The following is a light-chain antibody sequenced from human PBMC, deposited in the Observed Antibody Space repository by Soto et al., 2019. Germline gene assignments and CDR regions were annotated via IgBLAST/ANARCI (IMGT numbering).Light chain of an antibody. J-gene: IGKJ1*01. V-gene: IGKV1-39*01. CDR3: QQSYGKPRT. Sequence: DIRMTQSPSSLCASVGERATITVRASHNINNYLKWYQQNPGQAPNLLISTASSLRGGFPSSFSGSRSATDFTLTISSLVFDDIATYDCQQSYGKPRTFGQGTKVDIK. CDR2: TAS. CDR1: HNINNY.